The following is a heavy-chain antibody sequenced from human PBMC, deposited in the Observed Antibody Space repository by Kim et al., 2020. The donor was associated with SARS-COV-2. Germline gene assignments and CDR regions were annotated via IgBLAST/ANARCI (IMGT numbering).Heavy chain of an antibody. D-gene: IGHD3-10*01. V-gene: IGHV4-61*01. CDR2: IYYSGST. J-gene: IGHJ4*02. CDR3: ARESRSGEPEYYFDY. CDR1: GGSVSSGSYY. Sequence: SETLSLTCTVSGGSVSSGSYYWSWIRQPPGKGLEWIGYIYYSGSTNYNPSLKSRVTISVDTSKNQFSLKLSSVTAADTAVYYCARESRSGEPEYYFDYWGQGTLVTVSS.